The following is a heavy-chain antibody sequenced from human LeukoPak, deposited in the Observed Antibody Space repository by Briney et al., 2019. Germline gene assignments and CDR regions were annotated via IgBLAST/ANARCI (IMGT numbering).Heavy chain of an antibody. V-gene: IGHV4-39*01. CDR2: IYYSGST. Sequence: SETLSLTCTVSGGSISSSSYYWGWIRQPPGKGLEWIGSIYYSGSTYYNPSLKSRVTISVDTSKNQFSLKLSSVTAADAAVYYCARHGGPWFGELLWFDPWGQGTLVTVSS. D-gene: IGHD3-10*01. CDR3: ARHGGPWFGELLWFDP. J-gene: IGHJ5*02. CDR1: GGSISSSSYY.